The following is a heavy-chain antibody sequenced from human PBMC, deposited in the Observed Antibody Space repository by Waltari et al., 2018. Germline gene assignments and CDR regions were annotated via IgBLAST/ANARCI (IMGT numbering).Heavy chain of an antibody. CDR2: ISWNSDSL. D-gene: IGHD5-18*01. J-gene: IGHJ4*02. Sequence: EVQLVESGGGLVQPGRSLRPSCAASGFNFDDYAMHWVRQAPGRGLECVSGISWNSDSLGYADSVKGRFTISRDNAKNSLNLEMNSLTPEDTALYYCVKDSGHSYGQSWVDFWGQGTLVIVSS. CDR3: VKDSGHSYGQSWVDF. V-gene: IGHV3-9*01. CDR1: GFNFDDYA.